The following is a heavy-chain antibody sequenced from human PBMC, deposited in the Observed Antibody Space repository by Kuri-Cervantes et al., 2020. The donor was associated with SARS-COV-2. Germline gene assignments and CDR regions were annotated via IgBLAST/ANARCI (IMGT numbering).Heavy chain of an antibody. J-gene: IGHJ4*02. CDR1: GFTFSDHY. D-gene: IGHD6-19*01. CDR2: TRNKANSYTT. V-gene: IGHV3-72*01. Sequence: GESLKISCAASGFTFSDHYMDWVRQAPGKGLEWVGRTRNKANSYTTEYAASVKGRFTISRDDSKNSLYPQMNSLKTEDTAVYYCASAVAGSFDYWGQGTLVTVSS. CDR3: ASAVAGSFDY.